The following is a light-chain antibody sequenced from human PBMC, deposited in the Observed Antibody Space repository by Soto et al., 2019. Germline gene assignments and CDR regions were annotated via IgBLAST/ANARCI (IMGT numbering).Light chain of an antibody. CDR3: AAWDDSLNGVV. J-gene: IGLJ2*01. V-gene: IGLV1-44*01. CDR1: GSNIGSDS. Sequence: QSVLTQPPSASGAPGQRVTISCSGSGSNIGSDSVSWYQQLPGTAPKLLIYNNNQRPSGVPDRFSGSKSGTSASLAISGLQSEDEADYYCAAWDDSLNGVVFGGGTKVTVL. CDR2: NNN.